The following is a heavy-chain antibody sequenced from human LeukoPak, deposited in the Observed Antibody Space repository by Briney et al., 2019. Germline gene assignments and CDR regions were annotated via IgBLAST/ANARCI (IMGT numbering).Heavy chain of an antibody. CDR3: ARLGGCSSISCYVHWFDP. D-gene: IGHD2-2*01. CDR2: YHYTGST. J-gene: IGHJ5*02. CDR1: GGCISGHY. Sequence: SETLSIPRTVPGGCISGHYWSWIRQPPGKGLEWIVYYHYTGSTNYNPSLKSRVTISVDTSKNQFSLKLSSATAADTAVYYCARLGGCSSISCYVHWFDPWGQGTLVTVSS. V-gene: IGHV4-59*11.